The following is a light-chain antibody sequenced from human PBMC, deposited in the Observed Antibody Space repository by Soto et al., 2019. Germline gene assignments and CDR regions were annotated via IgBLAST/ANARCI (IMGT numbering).Light chain of an antibody. J-gene: IGKJ1*01. CDR3: HHYNSIQA. CDR1: QSISNW. Sequence: DIQVTQNPYPLSASIGDRVTITCRASQSISNWLAWYQQKPWKAPKLLIYEASTLQSGVPSRFSGSGSGTEFTLTYCCLQPNHHATYYCHHYNSIQALAQGTMV. CDR2: EAS. V-gene: IGKV1-5*01.